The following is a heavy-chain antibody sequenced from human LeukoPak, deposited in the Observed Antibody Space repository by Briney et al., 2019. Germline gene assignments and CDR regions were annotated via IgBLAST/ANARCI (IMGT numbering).Heavy chain of an antibody. J-gene: IGHJ4*02. Sequence: GGSLRLSCAASGFTFRSYEMNWVRQAPGKGLEWVANINEEGSEKYYVDSVKGRFTISRDNAKNSLYLHMNSLRAEDTAVYYCASQVTIFGGGKYFDYWGQGTLVTVSS. CDR3: ASQVTIFGGGKYFDY. CDR1: GFTFRSYE. D-gene: IGHD3-3*01. V-gene: IGHV3-7*05. CDR2: INEEGSEK.